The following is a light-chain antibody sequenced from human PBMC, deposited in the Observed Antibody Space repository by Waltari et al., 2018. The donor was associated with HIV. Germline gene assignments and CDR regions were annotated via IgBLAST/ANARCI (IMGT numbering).Light chain of an antibody. CDR3: YSRAGV. CDR1: SLKHYY. J-gene: IGLJ1*01. Sequence: SSDLTQDPVVSVASGQTIDITCRGDSLKHYYVSWYQQKSGHGPLLVLYRESVRPSGIPERFSCSSSGNTASLTIRDIQAEDEADYFCYSRAGVFGGGT. CDR2: RES. V-gene: IGLV3-19*01.